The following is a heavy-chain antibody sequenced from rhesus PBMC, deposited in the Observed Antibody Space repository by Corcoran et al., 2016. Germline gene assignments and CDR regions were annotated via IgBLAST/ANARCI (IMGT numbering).Heavy chain of an antibody. V-gene: IGHV4-73*01. CDR3: ATRGATYYYGSGYYTWALDS. J-gene: IGHJ6*01. CDR2: IDGNSAST. D-gene: IGHD3-28*01. Sequence: QVKLQQWGEGLVKPSETLSLTCAVYGGSISGYYYWSWIRQPPGKGLEWIGNIDGNSASTNYNPSLKNRVTISKDTSKNQFSLKLSSVTAADTAVYYCATRGATYYYGSGYYTWALDSWGQGVVVTVSS. CDR1: GGSISGYYY.